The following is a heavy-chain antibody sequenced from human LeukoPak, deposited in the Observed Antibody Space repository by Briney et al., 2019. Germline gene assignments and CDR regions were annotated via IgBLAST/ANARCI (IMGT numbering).Heavy chain of an antibody. CDR2: INTSGGTI. V-gene: IGHV3-11*04. CDR3: VRTSVDCLDC. D-gene: IGHD3/OR15-3a*01. Sequence: PGGSLRLSCAASGFTLSDYYMSWIRQAQGKGLECISYINTSGGTIYYADSVKGRFTISRDNANNSLYLQMNNVRAEDTAVYYCVRTSVDCLDCWGQGTLVTVSS. CDR1: GFTLSDYY. J-gene: IGHJ4*02.